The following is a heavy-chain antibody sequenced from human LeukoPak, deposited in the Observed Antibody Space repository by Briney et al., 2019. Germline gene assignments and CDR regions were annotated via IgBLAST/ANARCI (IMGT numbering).Heavy chain of an antibody. Sequence: PSETLSLTCAVYGGSLSGYYWSWIRQPPGKGLEWIGEINHSGSTNYNPSLKSRVTISVDTSKNQFSLKLSSVTAADTAVYYCARGFVISGGRFLEWLLSDYYYYMDVWGKGTTVTVSS. V-gene: IGHV4-34*01. J-gene: IGHJ6*03. D-gene: IGHD3-3*01. CDR2: INHSGST. CDR3: ARGFVISGGRFLEWLLSDYYYYMDV. CDR1: GGSLSGYY.